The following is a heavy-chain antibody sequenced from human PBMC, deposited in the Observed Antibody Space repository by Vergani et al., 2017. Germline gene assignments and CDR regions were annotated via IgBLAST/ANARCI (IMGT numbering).Heavy chain of an antibody. CDR3: AREARYRTVAGNFVY. D-gene: IGHD6-19*01. CDR2: ISYDGSNK. V-gene: IGHV3-30*03. CDR1: GFTFSSYG. Sequence: QVQLVESGGGVVQPGRSLRLSCAASGFTFSSYGMHWVRQAPGKGLEWVAVISYDGSNKYYADSVKGRFTISRDNSKNTLYLQMNSLRAEDTAVYYCAREARYRTVAGNFVYWGQGTLVTVSS. J-gene: IGHJ4*02.